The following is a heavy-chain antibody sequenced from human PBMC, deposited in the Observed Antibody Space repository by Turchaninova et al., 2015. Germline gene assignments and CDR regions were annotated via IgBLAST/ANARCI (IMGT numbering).Heavy chain of an antibody. CDR3: AYSRVPGTGFIGFF. J-gene: IGHJ4*02. CDR2: VYWDDDK. V-gene: IGHV2-5*02. Sequence: QVTLKESGPTLVKPTQTPTLPCRFAVLSLITSGLGSGWIRQPPGKALEWLAVVYWDDDKRYSPSLESRLTVTKDISKNQVVLTMTNMDPADTATYYCAYSRVPGTGFIGFFWGQGILVTVSS. D-gene: IGHD3/OR15-3a*01. CDR1: VLSLITSGLG.